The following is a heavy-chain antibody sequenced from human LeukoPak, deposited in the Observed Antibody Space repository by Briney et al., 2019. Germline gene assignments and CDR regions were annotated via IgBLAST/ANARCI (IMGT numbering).Heavy chain of an antibody. CDR3: ARASTYYYDSSGYYFDY. CDR2: IWYDGSNK. D-gene: IGHD3-22*01. Sequence: SGGSLRLSCAASGFTFSSYGMHWVRQAPGKGLGWVAVIWYDGSNKYYADSVKGRFTISRDNSKNTLYLQMNSLRAEDTAVYYCARASTYYYDSSGYYFDYWGQGTLVTVSS. J-gene: IGHJ4*02. V-gene: IGHV3-33*01. CDR1: GFTFSSYG.